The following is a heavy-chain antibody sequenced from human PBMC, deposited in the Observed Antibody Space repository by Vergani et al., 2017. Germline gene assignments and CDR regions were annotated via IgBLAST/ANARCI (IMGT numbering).Heavy chain of an antibody. CDR2: IDWDDDK. Sequence: QVTLKESGPVLVKPTETLTLTCTVSGFSLSTSGMCVSWIRQPPGKALEWLARIDWDDDKYYSTSLKTRLTISKDTSKNQVVLTMTNMDPVDTATYYCARTPPIAVAGSFDYWGQGTLVTVSS. D-gene: IGHD6-19*01. CDR3: ARTPPIAVAGSFDY. CDR1: GFSLSTSGMC. V-gene: IGHV2-70*16. J-gene: IGHJ4*02.